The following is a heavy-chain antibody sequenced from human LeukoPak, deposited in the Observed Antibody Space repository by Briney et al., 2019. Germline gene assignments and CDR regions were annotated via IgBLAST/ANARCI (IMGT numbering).Heavy chain of an antibody. J-gene: IGHJ4*02. D-gene: IGHD1-26*01. CDR1: GGSITSGSNY. V-gene: IGHV4-61*02. Sequence: SETLSLTCTVSGGSITSGSNYWSWIRQPAGKGLEWIGRIYTSGETYYNPSLRSRVTMSVDTSKNQFSLELSSVTAADTAVYYCASAGNSGNYYRGYYFDYWGQGTLVTVSS. CDR2: IYTSGET. CDR3: ASAGNSGNYYRGYYFDY.